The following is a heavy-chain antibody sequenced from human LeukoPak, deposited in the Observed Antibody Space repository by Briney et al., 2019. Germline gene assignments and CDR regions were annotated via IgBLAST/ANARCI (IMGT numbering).Heavy chain of an antibody. CDR3: ARHASRYYYGSGSSPPYYYYYYMDV. D-gene: IGHD3-10*01. Sequence: SETLSLTCTVSGGSISSYYWSWIRQPPGKGLEYIGYIYYSGSTNYNPSLKSRVTISVDTSKNQFSLKLSSVTAADTAVYYCARHASRYYYGSGSSPPYYYYYYMDVWGKGTTVTISS. V-gene: IGHV4-59*08. J-gene: IGHJ6*03. CDR1: GGSISSYY. CDR2: IYYSGST.